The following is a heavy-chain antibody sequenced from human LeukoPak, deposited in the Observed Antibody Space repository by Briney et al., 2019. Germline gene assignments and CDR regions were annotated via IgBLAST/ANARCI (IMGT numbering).Heavy chain of an antibody. CDR1: GYTLTELS. D-gene: IGHD5-12*01. Sequence: ASVKVSCKVSGYTLTELSMHWVRQAPGKGLEWMGGFDLGDGETIFAQKFQGRVTMTEDTSTDTAYMELRSLTSEDAAVYYCAAGDPWHLLDYWGQGTLVTVS. CDR3: AAGDPWHLLDY. J-gene: IGHJ4*02. V-gene: IGHV1-24*01. CDR2: FDLGDGET.